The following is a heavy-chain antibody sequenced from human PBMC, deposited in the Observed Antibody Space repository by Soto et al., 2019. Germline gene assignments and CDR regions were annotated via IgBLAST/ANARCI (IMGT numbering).Heavy chain of an antibody. CDR3: AREAASGSDL. J-gene: IGHJ5*02. D-gene: IGHD3-3*01. CDR2: ISTSGTTM. Sequence: EVQLVESGGGLVQPGGSLRLSCAGSGFTLSDYSMNWVRQAPGKGLEWVSYISTSGTTMYYADSVKGRFTISRDNAKKSLFLQMTSLRDDDTGVYFCAREAASGSDLWGQGTQVSVSS. V-gene: IGHV3-48*02. CDR1: GFTLSDYS.